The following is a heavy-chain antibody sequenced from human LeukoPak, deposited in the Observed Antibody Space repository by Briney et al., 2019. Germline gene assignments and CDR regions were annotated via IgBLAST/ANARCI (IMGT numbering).Heavy chain of an antibody. CDR3: AGSIGLNDAFDI. J-gene: IGHJ3*02. CDR1: GFTFSAYW. Sequence: GSLRLSCAASGFTFSAYWMTWVRQAPGKGLEWVANIQENGNAKYYVDSVKGRFTISRDNAKNSLYLQMNSLRAEDTAVYYCAGSIGLNDAFDIWGQGTMVTVSS. V-gene: IGHV3-7*01. D-gene: IGHD6-6*01. CDR2: IQENGNAK.